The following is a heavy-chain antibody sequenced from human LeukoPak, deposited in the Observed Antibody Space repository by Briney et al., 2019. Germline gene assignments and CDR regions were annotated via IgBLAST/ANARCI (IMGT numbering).Heavy chain of an antibody. CDR3: ARGPSVAAHLDY. CDR2: IYHHGAT. CDR1: GGSISSNNW. J-gene: IGHJ4*02. Sequence: SETLSLTCAVSGGSISSNNWWSWVRQPPGKGLEWIGEIYHHGATNYNPSLKSRVTLSVDKSKSQFSLELSSVTAADTAVYYCARGPSVAAHLDYWGQGTLVTVSS. V-gene: IGHV4-4*02. D-gene: IGHD5-12*01.